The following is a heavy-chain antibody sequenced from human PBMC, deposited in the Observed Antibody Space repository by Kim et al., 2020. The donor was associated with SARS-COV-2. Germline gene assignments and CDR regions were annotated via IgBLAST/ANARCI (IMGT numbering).Heavy chain of an antibody. V-gene: IGHV3-23*01. CDR3: AKVQGTPYYYYYYMDV. Sequence: GGSLRLSCAASGFTFSSYAMSWVRQAPGKGLEGVSAISGSGGSTYYADSVKGRFTISRDNSKNTLYLQMNSLRAEDTAVYYCAKVQGTPYYYYYYMDVWGKGTTVTVSS. D-gene: IGHD1-1*01. CDR1: GFTFSSYA. J-gene: IGHJ6*03. CDR2: ISGSGGST.